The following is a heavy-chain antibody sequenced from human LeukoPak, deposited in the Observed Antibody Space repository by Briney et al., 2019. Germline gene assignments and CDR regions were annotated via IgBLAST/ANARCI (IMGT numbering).Heavy chain of an antibody. V-gene: IGHV3-48*04. Sequence: GGSLRLSCAASGFTFSIYGMNWVRQAPGKGPEWVSYIGSRCVTIHYADSAKGRFTMSRDDARKSLYLQMNSLRADDTAVYYCARATRHGYDYWGQGTLVAVSS. CDR3: ARATRHGYDY. CDR1: GFTFSIYG. CDR2: IGSRCVTI. J-gene: IGHJ4*02. D-gene: IGHD5-24*01.